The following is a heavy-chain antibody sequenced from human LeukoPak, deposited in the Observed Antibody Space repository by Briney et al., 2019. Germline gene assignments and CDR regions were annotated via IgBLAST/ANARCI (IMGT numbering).Heavy chain of an antibody. Sequence: GGSLRLSCAASGFTVSSYYMTWVRQAPGKGLEWVSSISSSSSYIYYADSVKGRFTISRDNAKNSLYLQMNSLRAEDTAVYYCARVPHDIVVVVAATPDYWGQGTRVTVSS. V-gene: IGHV3-21*01. CDR3: ARVPHDIVVVVAATPDY. J-gene: IGHJ4*02. CDR1: GFTVSSYY. CDR2: ISSSSSYI. D-gene: IGHD2-15*01.